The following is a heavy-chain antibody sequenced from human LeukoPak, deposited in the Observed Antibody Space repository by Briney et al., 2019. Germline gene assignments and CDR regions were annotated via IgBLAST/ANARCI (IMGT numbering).Heavy chain of an antibody. D-gene: IGHD4-17*01. CDR3: ARVFFSGRRVGPTTVTTFSRYYFDY. V-gene: IGHV3-48*04. Sequence: GGSLRLSCAASGFTFSTYSMNWVRQAPGKGLEWVSYISSSTSTIYYADSVKGRFTISRDNAKNSLYLQVNSLRAEDTAVYYCARVFFSGRRVGPTTVTTFSRYYFDYWGQGTLVTVSS. J-gene: IGHJ4*02. CDR1: GFTFSTYS. CDR2: ISSSTSTI.